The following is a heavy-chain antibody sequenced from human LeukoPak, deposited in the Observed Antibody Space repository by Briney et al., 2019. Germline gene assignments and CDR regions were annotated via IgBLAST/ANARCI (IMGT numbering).Heavy chain of an antibody. J-gene: IGHJ4*02. Sequence: GGSLRLSCAASRFIFSSYAMSWVRQAPGKGLEWVSAISGSGGSTYYADSVKGRFTISRDNSKNTLYLQMNSLRAEDTAVYYCAKAAVPGIPSLVDYWGQGTLVTVSS. CDR3: AKAAVPGIPSLVDY. V-gene: IGHV3-23*01. CDR1: RFIFSSYA. CDR2: ISGSGGST. D-gene: IGHD1-26*01.